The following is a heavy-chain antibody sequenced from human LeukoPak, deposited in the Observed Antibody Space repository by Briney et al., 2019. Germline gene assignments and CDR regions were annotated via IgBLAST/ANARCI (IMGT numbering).Heavy chain of an antibody. CDR2: ISYDGSNK. J-gene: IGHJ3*02. D-gene: IGHD1-26*01. V-gene: IGHV3-30*03. Sequence: GGSLRLSCAASGFTFSSYGMHWVRQAPGKGLEWVAVISYDGSNKYYADSVKGRFTISRDNSKNTLYLQMGSLRAEDMAVYYCARVGSWDAFDIWGQGTMVTVSS. CDR1: GFTFSSYG. CDR3: ARVGSWDAFDI.